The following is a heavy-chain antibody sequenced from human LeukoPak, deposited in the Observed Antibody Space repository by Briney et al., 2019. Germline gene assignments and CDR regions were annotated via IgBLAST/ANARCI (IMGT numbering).Heavy chain of an antibody. J-gene: IGHJ4*02. V-gene: IGHV3-30*03. Sequence: PGRSLRLSCAASGFTFSSYGMHWVRQAPGKGLEWVAVTSYDGSNKYYADSVKGRFTISRDNSKNTLYLQMNSVRAEDTAVYYCARAPPKGITPGYFGYWGQGTLVTVSS. CDR3: ARAPPKGITPGYFGY. CDR2: TSYDGSNK. D-gene: IGHD1-14*01. CDR1: GFTFSSYG.